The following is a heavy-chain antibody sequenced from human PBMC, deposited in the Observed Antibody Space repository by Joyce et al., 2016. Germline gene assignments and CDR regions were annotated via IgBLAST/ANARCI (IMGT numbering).Heavy chain of an antibody. V-gene: IGHV3-7*01. CDR1: GFTFSGKS. Sequence: EVQLVESGGGLVQPGGSLRLSCAASGFTFSGKSVSWLRQAPGGVVEWVANIKQDGSAVYYLDSVKGRFTVSRDNARSLVHLQMVSLRVEDTALYYCARGKAFDVWGQGTMVTVSS. J-gene: IGHJ3*01. CDR2: IKQDGSAV. CDR3: ARGKAFDV.